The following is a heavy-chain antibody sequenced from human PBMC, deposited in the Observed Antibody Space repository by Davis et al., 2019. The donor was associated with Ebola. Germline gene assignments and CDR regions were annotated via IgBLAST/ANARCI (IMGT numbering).Heavy chain of an antibody. CDR3: ARDQGAAGGAFDI. D-gene: IGHD3-10*01. Sequence: PSETLSLTCTVSGGSISSYYWSWIRQPPGKGLEWIGYIYYSGSTNYNPSLKSRVTISVDTSKNQFSLKLSSVTAADTAVYYCARDQGAAGGAFDIWGQGTMVTVSS. CDR2: IYYSGST. J-gene: IGHJ3*02. CDR1: GGSISSYY. V-gene: IGHV4-59*01.